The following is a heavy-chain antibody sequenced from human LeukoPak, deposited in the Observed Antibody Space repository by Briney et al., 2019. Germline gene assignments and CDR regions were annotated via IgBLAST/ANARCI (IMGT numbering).Heavy chain of an antibody. V-gene: IGHV3-30*03. J-gene: IGHJ4*02. D-gene: IGHD3-10*01. Sequence: GGSLRLSCAASGFTFSSYGMHWVRQAPGKGLEWVAVISYDGSNKYYADSVKGRFTISRDNSKNTLYLQMNSLRAEDTAVYYCARRMYYYGSGSYPFDYWGQGTLVTVSS. CDR1: GFTFSSYG. CDR3: ARRMYYYGSGSYPFDY. CDR2: ISYDGSNK.